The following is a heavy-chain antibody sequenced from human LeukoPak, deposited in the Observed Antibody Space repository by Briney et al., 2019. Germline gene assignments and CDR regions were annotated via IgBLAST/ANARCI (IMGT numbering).Heavy chain of an antibody. V-gene: IGHV1-8*01. Sequence: ASVKVSCKASGYTFTSYYINSVRQATGQGLEWMGWMNPNSGNTGYAQKFQGRVTMTRNTSISTAYMELSSLRSEDTAVYYCARAPTYDFWSGYYVYYYYYYMDVWGKGTTVTVSS. J-gene: IGHJ6*03. D-gene: IGHD3-3*01. CDR3: ARAPTYDFWSGYYVYYYYYYMDV. CDR1: GYTFTSYY. CDR2: MNPNSGNT.